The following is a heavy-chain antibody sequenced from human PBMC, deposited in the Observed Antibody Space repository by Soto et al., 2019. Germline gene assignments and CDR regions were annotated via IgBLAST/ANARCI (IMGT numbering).Heavy chain of an antibody. CDR1: GATFSSYV. D-gene: IGHD1-26*01. V-gene: IGHV1-69*12. J-gene: IGHJ4*02. CDR3: AREALGATWDY. Sequence: QVQLVQSGAAVKRPGSSVKVSCKASGATFSSYVFDWVRQTPGQGLEWMGRIIPMFGTTDYAQKFQGRVTITADESTTTAYMDLSSLRSDDTAVYYCAREALGATWDYWGQGTLITVSS. CDR2: IIPMFGTT.